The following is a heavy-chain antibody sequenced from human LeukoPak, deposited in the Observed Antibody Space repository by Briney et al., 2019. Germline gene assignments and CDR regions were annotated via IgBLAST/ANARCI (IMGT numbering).Heavy chain of an antibody. D-gene: IGHD3-22*01. CDR1: GGSISSYY. Sequence: SETLSLTCTVSGGSISSYYWSWIRQPPGKGLECIGYIYYSGSTNYNPSLKSRVTISVDTSKNQFSLKLSSVTAADTAVYYCARTSGYSHDAFDIWGQGTMVTVSS. CDR3: ARTSGYSHDAFDI. J-gene: IGHJ3*02. V-gene: IGHV4-59*12. CDR2: IYYSGST.